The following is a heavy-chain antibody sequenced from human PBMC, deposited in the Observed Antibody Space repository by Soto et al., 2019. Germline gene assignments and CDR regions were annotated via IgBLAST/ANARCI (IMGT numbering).Heavy chain of an antibody. D-gene: IGHD3-22*01. Sequence: QVQLVESGGGVVQPGRSLRLSCAASGFTFSSYGMHWVRQAPGKGLEWVAVIWSDGSNKYYADSVKGRFTISRDNYKNTLYLQMNSLRAEDTVVYYGARDRSLDSSGYFYAFDIWGQGTIVTVSS. CDR2: IWSDGSNK. V-gene: IGHV3-33*01. J-gene: IGHJ3*02. CDR1: GFTFSSYG. CDR3: ARDRSLDSSGYFYAFDI.